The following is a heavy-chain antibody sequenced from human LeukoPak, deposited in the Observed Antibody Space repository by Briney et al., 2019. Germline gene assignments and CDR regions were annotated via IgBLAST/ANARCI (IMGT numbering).Heavy chain of an antibody. CDR1: GSSFSDSH. CDR2: ISTYNGNT. D-gene: IGHD3-3*02. Sequence: ASVKVSCTASGSSFSDSHITWVRQAPGQRLEWMGRISTYNGNTDYAQKFQGRVTMATDTATSTAFMELRSLRSDDTAVYYCARGRYELAYCGQGTLVTVSS. CDR3: ARGRYELAY. V-gene: IGHV1-18*01. J-gene: IGHJ4*02.